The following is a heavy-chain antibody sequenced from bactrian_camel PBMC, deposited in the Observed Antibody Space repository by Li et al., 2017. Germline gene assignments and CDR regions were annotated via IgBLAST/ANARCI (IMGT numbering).Heavy chain of an antibody. CDR1: GDTNRIPRYC. Sequence: QLVESGGGSVLAGGSLRLSCVGSGDTNRIPRYCMSWYRQAPGAECDMVGSFSNIGVTYVEDSVKDRFTISQDNAKNIVYLHMNTLKPEDTAVYYCGADWDGPGDDDHPCSSFLRYWGQGTQVTVS. CDR2: FSNIGVT. V-gene: IGHV3S53*01. D-gene: IGHD4*01. CDR3: GADWDGPGDDDHPCSSFLRY. J-gene: IGHJ4*01.